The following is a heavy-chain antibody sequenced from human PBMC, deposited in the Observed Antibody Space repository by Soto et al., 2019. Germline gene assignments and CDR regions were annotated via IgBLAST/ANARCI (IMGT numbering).Heavy chain of an antibody. CDR2: ISYDGSNK. V-gene: IGHV3-30-3*01. D-gene: IGHD6-19*01. CDR1: GFTFSSYA. Sequence: GGSLRLSCAASGFTFSSYAMHWVRQAPGKGLEWVAVISYDGSNKYYADSVKGRFTISRDNSKNTLYLQMNSLRAEDTAVYYCARERIAVAGTYYYYGMDVWGQGTTVTVSS. J-gene: IGHJ6*02. CDR3: ARERIAVAGTYYYYGMDV.